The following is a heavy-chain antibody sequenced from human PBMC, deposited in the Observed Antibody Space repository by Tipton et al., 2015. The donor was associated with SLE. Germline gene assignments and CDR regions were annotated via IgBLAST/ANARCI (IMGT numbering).Heavy chain of an antibody. CDR2: IIPVFGTT. V-gene: IGHV1-69*01. Sequence: QSGAEVKKPGSSVKVSCRVSGGTFTRYAINWVRQAPGQGLEWMGGIIPVFGTTNNAQKFQGRVTITADESTSTAYMELSSLRSEDTAVYYCARPLRDGHNGGFDYWGQGTLVIVS. D-gene: IGHD5-24*01. CDR1: GGTFTRYA. J-gene: IGHJ4*02. CDR3: ARPLRDGHNGGFDY.